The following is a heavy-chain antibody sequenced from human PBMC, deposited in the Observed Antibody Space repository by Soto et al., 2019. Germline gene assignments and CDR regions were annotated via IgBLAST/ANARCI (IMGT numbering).Heavy chain of an antibody. V-gene: IGHV3-33*01. CDR2: IWYDGSNE. CDR3: ARDRGWYGDY. J-gene: IGHJ4*02. CDR1: GFTFSSYG. D-gene: IGHD6-19*01. Sequence: QVQLVESGGGVVQPGRSLRLSCSASGFTFSSYGMHWVRQAPGKGLEWVSLIWYDGSNEYYADSVKGRFTISRDNSKNTLYLQMNSLRAEDTAVYYRARDRGWYGDYWGQGTLVSVSS.